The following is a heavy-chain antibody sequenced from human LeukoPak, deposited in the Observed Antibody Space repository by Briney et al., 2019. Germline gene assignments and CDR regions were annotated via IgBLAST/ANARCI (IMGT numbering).Heavy chain of an antibody. CDR2: IIPILGIA. Sequence: ASVKVSCKASGGTFSSYAISWVRQAPGQGLEWMGRIIPILGIANYAQKFQGRVTITADKSTSTAYMELSSLRSEDTAVYYCARGYWGASRSYSIVDYWGQGTLVTVSS. CDR1: GGTFSSYA. V-gene: IGHV1-69*04. J-gene: IGHJ4*02. D-gene: IGHD1-26*01. CDR3: ARGYWGASRSYSIVDY.